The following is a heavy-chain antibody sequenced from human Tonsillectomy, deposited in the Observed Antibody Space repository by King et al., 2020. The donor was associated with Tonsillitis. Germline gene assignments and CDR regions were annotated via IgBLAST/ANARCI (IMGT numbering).Heavy chain of an antibody. D-gene: IGHD3-10*01. Sequence: VQLQQWGAGLLKPSETLSLTCAVFGGSFSDNFWIWIRQPPGKGLEWIGQISHNGSTNYNPSLKSRVTISIDTYKNQFSLKLTSVTAADTAVYYCARAWLVGEDKWFEPWGQGTLITVSS. V-gene: IGHV4-34*01. CDR3: ARAWLVGEDKWFEP. CDR1: GGSFSDNF. J-gene: IGHJ5*02. CDR2: ISHNGST.